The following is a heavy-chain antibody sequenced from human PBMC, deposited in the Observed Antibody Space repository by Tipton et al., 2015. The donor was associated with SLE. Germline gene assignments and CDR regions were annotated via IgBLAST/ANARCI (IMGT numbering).Heavy chain of an antibody. CDR2: INPNSGGT. CDR3: ARGGGSAARLEH. V-gene: IGHV1-2*06. Sequence: QSGAEVKKPGASVKVSCKASGYTFTGYYMHWVRQAPGQGLEWMGRINPNSGGTNYAQMFQGRVTMTRDTSISTAYMELSRLRSDDTAVYSCARGGGSAARLEHWGQGTLVTVSS. CDR1: GYTFTGYY. D-gene: IGHD3-16*01. J-gene: IGHJ1*01.